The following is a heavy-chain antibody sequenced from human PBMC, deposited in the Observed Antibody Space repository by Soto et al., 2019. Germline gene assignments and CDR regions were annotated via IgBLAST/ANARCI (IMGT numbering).Heavy chain of an antibody. CDR2: IYYSGST. CDR3: ALETFNMFRSVVTRRWSAP. J-gene: IGHJ5*02. Sequence: PSETLSLTCTVSGGSISSGGYYWSWIRQHPGKGLEWIGYIYYSGSTYYNPSLKSRVTISVDTSNEQFSLKLTSVTAADTATSYCALETFNMFRSVVTRRWSAPWGPGTLVTVSS. V-gene: IGHV4-31*03. CDR1: GGSISSGGYY. D-gene: IGHD3-10*01.